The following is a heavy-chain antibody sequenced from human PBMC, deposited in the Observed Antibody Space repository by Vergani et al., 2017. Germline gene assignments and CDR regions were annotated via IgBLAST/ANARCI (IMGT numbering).Heavy chain of an antibody. V-gene: IGHV5-51*01. Sequence: EVQLVQSGAEVKKPGESLKISCKGSGYSFTSYRIGWVRQMPGKGLEWMGIIYPGDSDTRYSPSFQGQVTISADKSISTAYLQWSSLKASDTAMYYCARHNKYYDSSGYYYTFDYWGQGTLVTVSS. CDR1: GYSFTSYR. J-gene: IGHJ4*02. CDR2: IYPGDSDT. D-gene: IGHD3-22*01. CDR3: ARHNKYYDSSGYYYTFDY.